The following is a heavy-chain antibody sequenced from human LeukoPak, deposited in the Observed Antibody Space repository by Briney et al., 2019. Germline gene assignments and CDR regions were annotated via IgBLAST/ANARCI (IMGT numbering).Heavy chain of an antibody. CDR2: INPNSGGT. D-gene: IGHD5-18*01. CDR1: GYSFTGYY. Sequence: ASVTVSFKASGYSFTGYYMHWVRQAPGQGLEWMGWINPNSGGTNYAQKFQGRVTMTRDTSISTAYMELSRLRSDDTAVYYCARDTGAKWIQLWFDYWGQGTLVTVSS. J-gene: IGHJ4*02. CDR3: ARDTGAKWIQLWFDY. V-gene: IGHV1-2*02.